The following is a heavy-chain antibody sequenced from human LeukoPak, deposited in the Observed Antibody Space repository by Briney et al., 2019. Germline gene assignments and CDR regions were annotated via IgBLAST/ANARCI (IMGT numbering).Heavy chain of an antibody. Sequence: PSGTLSLTCTVSGDSINSLDLWSWVRQPPGKGLEWIGEMYLSGTTHSNPSVKSRVTISVDTSKNQFSLKLSSVTAADTAVYYCARGNKAYCSSTSCYTYYYYGMDVWGQGTTVTVSS. CDR1: GDSINSLDL. J-gene: IGHJ6*02. CDR2: MYLSGTT. D-gene: IGHD2-2*02. CDR3: ARGNKAYCSSTSCYTYYYYGMDV. V-gene: IGHV4-4*02.